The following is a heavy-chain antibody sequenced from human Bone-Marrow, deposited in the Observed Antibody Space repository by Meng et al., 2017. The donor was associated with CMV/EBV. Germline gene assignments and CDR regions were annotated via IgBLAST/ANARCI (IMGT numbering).Heavy chain of an antibody. CDR1: GFPFSDYG. D-gene: IGHD5-24*01. CDR2: INQDGSEK. V-gene: IGHV3-7*01. Sequence: GGSLRLSCAASGFPFSDYGMHWVRQVPGKGLEWVANINQDGSEKYYVDSVKGRITISRDNDEKSLFLQMSSLRAEDTGVYFCARGGATQVRTYGMDVWGQGTTVTVSS. J-gene: IGHJ6*02. CDR3: ARGGATQVRTYGMDV.